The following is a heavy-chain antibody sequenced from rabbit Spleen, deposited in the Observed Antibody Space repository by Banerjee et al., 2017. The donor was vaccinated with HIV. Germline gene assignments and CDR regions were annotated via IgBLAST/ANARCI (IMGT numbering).Heavy chain of an antibody. CDR2: INTYTTKP. CDR1: GFSFSDRDV. D-gene: IGHD1-1*01. CDR3: ARDLVGVIGWNFYL. Sequence: QEQLVESGGGLVKPEGSLTLTCKASGFSFSDRDVMCWVRQAPGKGLQWIACINTYTTKPVYATWAKGRFTISRTSSTTVTLQMTSLTAADRATYFCARDLVGVIGWNFYLWGPGTLVTVS. V-gene: IGHV1S45*01. J-gene: IGHJ4*01.